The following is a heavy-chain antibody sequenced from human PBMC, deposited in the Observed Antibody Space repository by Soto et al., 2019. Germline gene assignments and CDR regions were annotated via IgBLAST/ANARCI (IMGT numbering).Heavy chain of an antibody. D-gene: IGHD3-22*01. CDR3: AYTNYYDSSCYYCYYYGMDV. CDR1: GFTFSSYS. CDR2: ISSSSSSI. J-gene: IGHJ6*02. V-gene: IGHV3-21*01. Sequence: EVQLVESGGGLVKPGGSLRLSCAASGFTFSSYSMNWVRQAPGKGLEWVSSISSSSSSIYYADSVKGRFTISRDNAKNSLYLQMNSLRAEDTAVYYCAYTNYYDSSCYYCYYYGMDVWGQGTTVTVSS.